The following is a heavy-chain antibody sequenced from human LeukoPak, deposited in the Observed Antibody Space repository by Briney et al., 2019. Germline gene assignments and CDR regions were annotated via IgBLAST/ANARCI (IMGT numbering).Heavy chain of an antibody. D-gene: IGHD3-22*01. Sequence: ASVTVSCKASGYTFTSYDISWVRQAPGQGLEWMGGIIPIFGTANYAQKFQGRVTITADESTSTAYMELSSLRSEDTAVYYCASRVPSGYYVYPPIDWGQGTLVTVSS. CDR3: ASRVPSGYYVYPPID. V-gene: IGHV1-69*13. J-gene: IGHJ4*02. CDR2: IIPIFGTA. CDR1: GYTFTSYD.